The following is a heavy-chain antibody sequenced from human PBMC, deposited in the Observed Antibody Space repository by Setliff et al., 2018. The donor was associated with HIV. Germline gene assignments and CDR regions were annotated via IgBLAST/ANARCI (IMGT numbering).Heavy chain of an antibody. Sequence: SETLSLTCTVSGGSISSGGYYWSWIRQPPGQGLEWIGETSHSGKTNYNPSLKSRVTISVDTSKNQFSLKLTSVTAADTAVYYCVTSSSWSSRLNFWGPGMLVTVSS. CDR3: VTSSSWSSRLNF. CDR2: TSHSGKT. CDR1: GGSISSGGYY. D-gene: IGHD2-2*01. J-gene: IGHJ4*02. V-gene: IGHV4-61*08.